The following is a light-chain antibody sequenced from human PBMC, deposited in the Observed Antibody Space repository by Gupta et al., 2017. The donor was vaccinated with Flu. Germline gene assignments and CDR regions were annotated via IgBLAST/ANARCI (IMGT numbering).Light chain of an antibody. J-gene: IGLJ3*02. CDR3: EYWADGLKSRV. Sequence: QSVLTQPPSASGTPGQRVTISCSGSSSNIGNNPGNWYQQFPGTAPKLLIDSNSQRPSGVQDRVSHSTAYTSEYLDLRVLQSDDEAEVDGEYWADGLKSRVFGEGTKLTVL. CDR2: SNS. CDR1: SSNIGNNP. V-gene: IGLV1-44*01.